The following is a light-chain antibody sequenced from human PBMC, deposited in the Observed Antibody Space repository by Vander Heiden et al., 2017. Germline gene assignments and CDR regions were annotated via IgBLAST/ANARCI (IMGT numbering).Light chain of an antibody. Sequence: DIQITQSPSTLSSSVGDRVTITCRARQSVSSWLAWYQQKPGKAPKLLIAKASSLESGVPSRFSGSGSGTELTLTISSLQHDDFATYYCQQYKSYRTFGQGTKVEIK. CDR3: QQYKSYRT. V-gene: IGKV1-5*03. J-gene: IGKJ1*01. CDR2: KAS. CDR1: QSVSSW.